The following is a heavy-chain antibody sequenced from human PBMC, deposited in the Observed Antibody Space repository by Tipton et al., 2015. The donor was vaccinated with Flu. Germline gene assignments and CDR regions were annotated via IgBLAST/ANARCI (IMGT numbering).Heavy chain of an antibody. Sequence: TLSLTCTVSGGSISSYYWSWIRQPPGKGLEWIGYIYYSGRTDYNPSLKSRVSLSLDTSKSHFSLKLSSVTAADTAVYYCARDKSEVPGVLSNWGRGTLVTVSS. CDR3: ARDKSEVPGVLSN. J-gene: IGHJ1*01. CDR2: IYYSGRT. D-gene: IGHD2-8*01. CDR1: GGSISSYY. V-gene: IGHV4-59*01.